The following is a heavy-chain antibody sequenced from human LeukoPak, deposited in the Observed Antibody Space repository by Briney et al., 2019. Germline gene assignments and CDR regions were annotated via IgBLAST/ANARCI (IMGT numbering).Heavy chain of an antibody. CDR1: GYTFISYD. V-gene: IGHV1-8*01. CDR3: ARADWGSGDY. CDR2: MNPNSGNT. J-gene: IGHJ4*02. D-gene: IGHD7-27*01. Sequence: VASVMVSCKASGYTFISYDINWVRQATGQGLEWLGWMNPNSGNTGYAQKFQGRVTMTRNTSISTAYMELSSLRSEDTAIYYCARADWGSGDYWGQGTLVTVSS.